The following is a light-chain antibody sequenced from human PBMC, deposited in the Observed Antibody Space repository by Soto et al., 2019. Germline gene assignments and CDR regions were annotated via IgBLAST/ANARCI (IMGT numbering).Light chain of an antibody. J-gene: IGKJ1*01. V-gene: IGKV1-39*01. CDR1: QSISNY. Sequence: VDRVTIAYRASQSISNYLNWYQHKPGEAPKLLIFGASSLQRGVPSRFSGSGSGTDFTLTISSLQREDFATYYCQQTYNPPPTFGQGTEVDI. CDR2: GAS. CDR3: QQTYNPPPT.